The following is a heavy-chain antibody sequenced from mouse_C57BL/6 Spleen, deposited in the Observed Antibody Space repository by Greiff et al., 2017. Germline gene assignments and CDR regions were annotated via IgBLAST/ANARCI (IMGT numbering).Heavy chain of an antibody. V-gene: IGHV1-64*01. D-gene: IGHD3-2*02. J-gene: IGHJ4*01. Sequence: QVQLQQPGAELVKPGASVKLSCKASGYTFTSYWMHWVKQRPGQGLEWIGMIHPNSGSTNYNEKFKSKATLTVDKSSRKAYMQLSSLTSEDSAVYYCARSSGLYAMDYWGQGTSVTVSS. CDR1: GYTFTSYW. CDR2: IHPNSGST. CDR3: ARSSGLYAMDY.